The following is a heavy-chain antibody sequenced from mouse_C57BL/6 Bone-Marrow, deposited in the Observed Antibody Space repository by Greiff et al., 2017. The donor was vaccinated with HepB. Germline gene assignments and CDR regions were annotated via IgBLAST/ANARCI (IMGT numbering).Heavy chain of an antibody. V-gene: IGHV1-55*01. CDR3: AREGLWYYAMDY. Sequence: QVQLKESGAELVKPGASVKMSCKASGYTFTSYWITWVKQRPGQGLEWIGDIYPGSGSTNYNEKFKSKATLTVDTSSSTAYMQLSSLTSEDAAVYYCAREGLWYYAMDYWGQGTSVTVSS. D-gene: IGHD6-5*01. CDR1: GYTFTSYW. CDR2: IYPGSGST. J-gene: IGHJ4*01.